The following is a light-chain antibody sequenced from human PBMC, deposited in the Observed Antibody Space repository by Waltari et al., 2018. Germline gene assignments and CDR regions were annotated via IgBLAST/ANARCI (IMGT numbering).Light chain of an antibody. Sequence: SYELPQPPSVSVSPGQTATITCSGEKLGQKYACWYQQKPGQSPVLVIYQDRQRPSGIPARFSGSNSGSTATLTISGTRAMDEADYYCQAWDSRTAVFGGGTKLTVL. V-gene: IGLV3-1*01. CDR3: QAWDSRTAV. CDR1: KLGQKY. J-gene: IGLJ2*01. CDR2: QDR.